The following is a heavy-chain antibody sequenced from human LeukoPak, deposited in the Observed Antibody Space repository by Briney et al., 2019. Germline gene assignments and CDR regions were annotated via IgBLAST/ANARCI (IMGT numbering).Heavy chain of an antibody. CDR1: GFTFSSYN. CDR2: ISRGSSSI. CDR3: ASRGVTGYSTGWYLDY. Sequence: GALRLSCAAFGFTFSSYNTNWVRQAPRKGLEWVSSISRGSSSIYYADSVKGRFTISRDNANNLLYLEMNSLRAEDTAVYFCASRGVTGYSTGWYLDYWGQGALVTVSS. D-gene: IGHD6-19*01. J-gene: IGHJ4*02. V-gene: IGHV3-21*04.